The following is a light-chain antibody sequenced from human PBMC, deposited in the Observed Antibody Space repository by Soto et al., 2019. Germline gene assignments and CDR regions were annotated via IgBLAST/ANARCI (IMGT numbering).Light chain of an antibody. CDR1: QSIPTH. Sequence: DIQMTQSPSALSASVGDRATITCRASQSIPTHLNWYQQRPGKFPSLLIYAASSLQSGVPSRFSGSGSGTDFTLTISSRQPEDVATYYCQYRGTVGQGPNVEV. J-gene: IGKJ1*01. CDR2: AAS. V-gene: IGKV1-39*01. CDR3: QYRGT.